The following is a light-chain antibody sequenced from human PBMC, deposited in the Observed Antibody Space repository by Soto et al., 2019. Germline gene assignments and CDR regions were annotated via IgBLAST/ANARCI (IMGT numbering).Light chain of an antibody. CDR3: QHHTNWPPIT. Sequence: VLTQSPATLSLSPGERATLSCRASQTFNNYLAWYQQKPGQAPRLIICHPSNRATDIPARFSGSGSGTDFTLTISSLEPEDVAVYYCQHHTNWPPITFGQGTRLEIK. CDR2: HPS. V-gene: IGKV3-11*01. J-gene: IGKJ5*01. CDR1: QTFNNY.